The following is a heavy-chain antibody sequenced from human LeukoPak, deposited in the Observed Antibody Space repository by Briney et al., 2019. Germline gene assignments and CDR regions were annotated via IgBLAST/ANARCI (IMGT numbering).Heavy chain of an antibody. V-gene: IGHV1-69*04. J-gene: IGHJ4*02. D-gene: IGHD3-22*01. CDR1: GGTFSSYG. CDR2: IIPIVGST. CDR3: ARETSYYYDSSGYHWFDY. Sequence: GASVKVSCKASGGTFSSYGISWVRQAPGQGLEWMGRIIPIVGSTNYAQKFQGRVTITADKSTSTAYMELSSLRSEDTAVYYCARETSYYYDSSGYHWFDYWGQGTLVTVSS.